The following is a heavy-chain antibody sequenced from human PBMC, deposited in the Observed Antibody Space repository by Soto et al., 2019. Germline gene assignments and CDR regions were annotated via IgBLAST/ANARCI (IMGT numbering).Heavy chain of an antibody. D-gene: IGHD6-6*01. CDR2: INHSGST. Sequence: SETLSLTCAVYGGSFSGYYWSWIRQPPGKGLEWIGEINHSGSTNYNPSLKSRVTISVDTSKNQFSLKLSSVTAADTAVYYCARVTLVVGYSSSSYYYYYMDVWGKGTTVTVSS. J-gene: IGHJ6*03. V-gene: IGHV4-34*01. CDR3: ARVTLVVGYSSSSYYYYYMDV. CDR1: GGSFSGYY.